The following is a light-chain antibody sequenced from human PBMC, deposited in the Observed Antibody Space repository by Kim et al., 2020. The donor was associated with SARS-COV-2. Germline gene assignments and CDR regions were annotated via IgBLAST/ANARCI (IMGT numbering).Light chain of an antibody. V-gene: IGKV1-39*01. J-gene: IGKJ4*01. CDR2: AAS. CDR1: QTIKTN. CDR3: QQSFSFPLT. Sequence: EIQMTQSPSYLSASVGDRVTITCRASQTIKTNLNWYQQRPGKAPTLLIYAASNSPSGVPPRFSGSGSGRDFTLTIRSLQPEDFATYYCQQSFSFPLTFGGGTKVDIK.